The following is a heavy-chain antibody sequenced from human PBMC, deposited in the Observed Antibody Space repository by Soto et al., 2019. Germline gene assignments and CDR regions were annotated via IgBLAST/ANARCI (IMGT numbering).Heavy chain of an antibody. Sequence: GGSLRLSCAASGFTFSSYGMHWVRQAPGKGLEWVAVISYDGSNKYYADSVKGRFTISRDNSKNTLYLQMNSLRAEDTAVYYCARGPPQHNNGVNWGQVTQVTVS. CDR3: ARGPPQHNNGVN. CDR2: ISYDGSNK. J-gene: IGHJ4*02. CDR1: GFTFSSYG. V-gene: IGHV3-30*03. D-gene: IGHD1-1*01.